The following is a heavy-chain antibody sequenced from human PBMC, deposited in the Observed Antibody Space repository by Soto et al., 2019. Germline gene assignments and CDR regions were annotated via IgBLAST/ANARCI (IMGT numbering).Heavy chain of an antibody. CDR1: GFTFSSYS. J-gene: IGHJ6*03. Sequence: GGSLRLSCAASGFTFSSYSMNWVRQAPGKGLEWVSYISSSSSTIYYADSVKGRFTISRDNAKNSLYLQMNSLRAEDTAVYYCARDAVGYCSSTSCLYYYYYYYMDVWGKGTTVTVSS. V-gene: IGHV3-48*01. D-gene: IGHD2-2*03. CDR2: ISSSSSTI. CDR3: ARDAVGYCSSTSCLYYYYYYYMDV.